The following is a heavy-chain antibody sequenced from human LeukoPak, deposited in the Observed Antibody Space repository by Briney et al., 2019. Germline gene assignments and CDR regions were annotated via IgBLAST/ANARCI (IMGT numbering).Heavy chain of an antibody. D-gene: IGHD5-12*01. CDR2: IIPILGIA. CDR3: AGGIVATTPNLDFDY. CDR1: GGTFSSYA. J-gene: IGHJ4*02. V-gene: IGHV1-69*04. Sequence: ASVKVSCKASGGTFSSYAINWVRQAPGQGLEWMGRIIPILGIANYAQKFQGRVTITADKSTSTAYMELSSLRSEDTAVYYCAGGIVATTPNLDFDYWGQGTLVTVSS.